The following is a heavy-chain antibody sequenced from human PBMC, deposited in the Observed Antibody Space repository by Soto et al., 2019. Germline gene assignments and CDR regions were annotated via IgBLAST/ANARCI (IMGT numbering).Heavy chain of an antibody. Sequence: TLSLTCTVSCGSISSGVYYWSWIRQHPGKGLDWIGYIYYSGSTYYNPSIKSLVTISVDTSNNQFSLKLSSVTAADTAVYYGARCYYDSGGCRIFDYGGQGTMVNISS. CDR2: IYYSGST. J-gene: IGHJ4*02. CDR3: ARCYYDSGGCRIFDY. CDR1: CGSISSGVYY. V-gene: IGHV4-31*01. D-gene: IGHD3-22*01.